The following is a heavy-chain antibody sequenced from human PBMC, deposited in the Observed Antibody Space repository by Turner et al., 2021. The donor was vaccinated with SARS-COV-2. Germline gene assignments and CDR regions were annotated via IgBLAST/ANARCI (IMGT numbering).Heavy chain of an antibody. J-gene: IGHJ6*02. CDR1: VGSISSSRYY. D-gene: IGHD5-18*01. V-gene: IGHV4-39*01. CDR2: IYYSGGA. CDR3: ARLMDTAMDYYGTDV. Sequence: QLQLQESGPALVSPSETLFLTCTVSVGSISSSRYYWGWIRQPPGKGLEWIGNIYYSGGAYYNPSLKSRVTISVDPSKNQFSLKLTSVTAADTAVYYCARLMDTAMDYYGTDVWGQGTTVTVSS.